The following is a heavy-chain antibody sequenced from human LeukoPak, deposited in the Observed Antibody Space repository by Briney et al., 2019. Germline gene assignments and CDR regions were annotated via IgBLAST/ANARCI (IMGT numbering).Heavy chain of an antibody. J-gene: IGHJ4*02. D-gene: IGHD3-22*01. Sequence: PGGSLRLSCAASGFTFSSYAMSWVRQAPGKGLEWVSAISGSGGSTYYADSVKGRFTISRDNSKNTLYLQMNSLRAEDTAVYYCAKMGVEKDDSSGYSRDYWGQGTLVTVSS. CDR1: GFTFSSYA. CDR3: AKMGVEKDDSSGYSRDY. V-gene: IGHV3-23*01. CDR2: ISGSGGST.